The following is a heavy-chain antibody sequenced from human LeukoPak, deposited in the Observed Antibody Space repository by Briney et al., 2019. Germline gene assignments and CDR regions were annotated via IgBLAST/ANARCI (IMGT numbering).Heavy chain of an antibody. D-gene: IGHD1-1*01. CDR2: IYYSGST. CDR1: GFTFSSYA. V-gene: IGHV4-59*01. CDR3: ARTPIDRYGDGHAFDI. J-gene: IGHJ3*02. Sequence: PGGSLRLSCAASGFTFSSYAMSWIRQPPGKGLEWIGYIYYSGSTNYNPSLKSRVTISVDTSKNQFSLKLSSVTAADTAVYYCARTPIDRYGDGHAFDIWGQGTMVTVSS.